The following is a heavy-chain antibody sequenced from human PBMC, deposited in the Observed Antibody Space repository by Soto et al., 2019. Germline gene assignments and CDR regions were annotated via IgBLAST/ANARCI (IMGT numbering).Heavy chain of an antibody. CDR3: TKGATSPFDY. D-gene: IGHD3-16*01. Sequence: PXESLKISCQGCGYRFTSSWIGWVRQMPGKGLEWLGNVYPSDSDVRYSPSFEGRVTISADNSINTAYLHLLNLKASDTAIYCCTKGATSPFDYWGQGNRVTVSS. CDR1: GYRFTSSW. V-gene: IGHV5-51*01. J-gene: IGHJ4*02. CDR2: VYPSDSDV.